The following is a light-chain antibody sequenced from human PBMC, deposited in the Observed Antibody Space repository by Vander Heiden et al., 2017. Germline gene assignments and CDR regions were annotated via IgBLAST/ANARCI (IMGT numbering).Light chain of an antibody. CDR3: QVWDSSSDHVV. CDR2: DDR. CDR1: NIGSKS. J-gene: IGLJ2*01. V-gene: IGLV3-21*02. Sequence: SYLLTQPPSVSVAPGQTARIPCGGNNIGSKSVHWYQQKPGQAPVLVVYDDRDRPSGIPERFSGSNSGNTATLTISRVEAGDEADYYCQVWDSSSDHVVFGGGTKLTVL.